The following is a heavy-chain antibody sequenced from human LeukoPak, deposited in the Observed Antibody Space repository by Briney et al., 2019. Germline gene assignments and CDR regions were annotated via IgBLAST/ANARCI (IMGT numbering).Heavy chain of an antibody. CDR3: VRESEYYFDHSASFDY. D-gene: IGHD3-22*01. Sequence: GGSLRLSCAASGFTFTAYIIHWVRQAPGKGLEWVAVMSSDGNAVLYADSVKGRFTISRDNSKNTLYLQMNSLRAEDTAVYYCVRESEYYFDHSASFDYWGQGTLVTVSS. V-gene: IGHV3-30-3*01. J-gene: IGHJ4*02. CDR1: GFTFTAYI. CDR2: MSSDGNAV.